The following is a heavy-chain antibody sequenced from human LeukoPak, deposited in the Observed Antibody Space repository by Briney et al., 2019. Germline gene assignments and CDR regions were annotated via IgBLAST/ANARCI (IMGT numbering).Heavy chain of an antibody. J-gene: IGHJ4*02. CDR2: IKQDGSEK. CDR3: ARDPLSRF. CDR1: GFTFSSNW. Sequence: PGGSLRLSCAASGFTFSSNWMSWVRQAPGKGLEWVANIKQDGSEKYYVDSVKGRFTISRDNAKNSLYLQMNSLRAEDTAVYYCARDPLSRFWGQGTLVTVSS. V-gene: IGHV3-7*03.